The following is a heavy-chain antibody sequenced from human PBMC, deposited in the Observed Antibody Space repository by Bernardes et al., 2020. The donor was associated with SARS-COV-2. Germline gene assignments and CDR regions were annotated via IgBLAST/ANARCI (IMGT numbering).Heavy chain of an antibody. CDR2: ISGSGGST. J-gene: IGHJ6*02. CDR3: AKGYLTSKYYYGSGSYYNRGYYYGMDV. D-gene: IGHD3-10*01. Sequence: GGSLRLSCAASGFTFSSYAMSWVRQAPGKGLEWVSAISGSGGSTYYADSVKGRFTISRDNSKNTLYLQMNSLRAEDTAVYYCAKGYLTSKYYYGSGSYYNRGYYYGMDVWGQGTTVTVSS. V-gene: IGHV3-23*01. CDR1: GFTFSSYA.